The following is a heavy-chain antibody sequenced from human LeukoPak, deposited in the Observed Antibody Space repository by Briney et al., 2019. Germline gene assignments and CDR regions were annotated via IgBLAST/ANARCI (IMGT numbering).Heavy chain of an antibody. Sequence: ASVKVSCKVSGYNLTELSMHWVRQAPGKGLEWMGGFDPEDGETIYAQKFQGRVTMTEGTSTDTAYMELSSLRSEDTAVYYCATPTDYGGNGGSAFDIWGQGTMVTVSS. V-gene: IGHV1-24*01. CDR2: FDPEDGET. CDR1: GYNLTELS. CDR3: ATPTDYGGNGGSAFDI. J-gene: IGHJ3*02. D-gene: IGHD4-23*01.